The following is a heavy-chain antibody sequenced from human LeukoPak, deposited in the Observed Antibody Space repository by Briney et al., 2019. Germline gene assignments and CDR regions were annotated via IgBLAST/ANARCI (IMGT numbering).Heavy chain of an antibody. J-gene: IGHJ3*02. CDR2: ISSSSTI. Sequence: GGSLRLSCAASGFTFSSYAMSWVRQAPGKGLEWVSYISSSSTIYYADSVKGRFTISRDNAKNSLYLQMNSLRAEDTAVYYCARILSSSHAFDIWGQGTMVTVSS. CDR3: ARILSSSHAFDI. D-gene: IGHD6-13*01. CDR1: GFTFSSYA. V-gene: IGHV3-48*04.